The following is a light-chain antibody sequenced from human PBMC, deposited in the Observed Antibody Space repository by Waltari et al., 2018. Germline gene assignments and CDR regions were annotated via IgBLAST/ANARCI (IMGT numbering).Light chain of an antibody. CDR1: QGVKNN. J-gene: IGKJ4*01. CDR3: QEYDSLPVT. CDR2: KAS. V-gene: IGKV1-5*03. Sequence: DIQMTQSPSTLSAYVGDRVIIPCRASQGVKNNLAWYPQKPGKAPKVRVHKASRLERGVPSRFSGSGDWTEFTLTISSLQPEDFATYYCQEYDSLPVTVGGGTKVEIK.